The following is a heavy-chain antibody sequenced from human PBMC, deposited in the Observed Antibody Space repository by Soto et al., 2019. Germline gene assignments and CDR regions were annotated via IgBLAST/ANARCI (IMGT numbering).Heavy chain of an antibody. D-gene: IGHD1-26*01. J-gene: IGHJ1*01. CDR1: GFTFSSYA. V-gene: IGHV3-30*04. CDR2: ISYDGRNK. CDR3: ARPMSDGIVGALEYFQH. Sequence: GGSLRLSCAASGFTFSSYAMSWVRQAPGKGLEWVAAISYDGRNKYYADSVKGRFTISRDNSKNTLYLQMNSLRAEDTAVYYCARPMSDGIVGALEYFQHWGQGTLVTVSS.